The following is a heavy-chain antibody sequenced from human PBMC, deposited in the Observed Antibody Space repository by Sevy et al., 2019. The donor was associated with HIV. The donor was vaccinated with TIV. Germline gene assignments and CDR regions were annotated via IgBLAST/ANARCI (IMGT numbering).Heavy chain of an antibody. CDR3: ARDFEYCSSTSCPGDWFDP. CDR1: GYTFTGYY. D-gene: IGHD2-2*01. J-gene: IGHJ5*02. V-gene: IGHV1-2*06. Sequence: ASVKVSCKASGYTFTGYYMHWVRQAPGQGLEWMGRINPNSGGTNYAQKFQGRDTMTRDTSISTAYMELSRLRSDDTAVYYCARDFEYCSSTSCPGDWFDPWGQGTLVTVSS. CDR2: INPNSGGT.